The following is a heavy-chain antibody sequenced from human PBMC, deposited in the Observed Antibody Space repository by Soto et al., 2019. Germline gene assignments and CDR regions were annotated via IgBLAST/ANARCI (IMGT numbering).Heavy chain of an antibody. CDR3: PSPAPAMDV. J-gene: IGHJ6*02. Sequence: QVQLVQSGAEVKKPGASVKVSCKASGYTFTSYGISWVRQAPGQGLEWMGWISAYNGKTKYAQKLQGRVTMTTDTSGRTDYVARRSLRSDDTAVDYCPSPAPAMDVWGQGTTVTVSS. V-gene: IGHV1-18*01. CDR1: GYTFTSYG. D-gene: IGHD2-2*01. CDR2: ISAYNGKT.